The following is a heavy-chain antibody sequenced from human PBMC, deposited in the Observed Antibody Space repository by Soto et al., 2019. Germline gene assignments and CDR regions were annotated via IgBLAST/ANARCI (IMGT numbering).Heavy chain of an antibody. D-gene: IGHD6-13*01. CDR3: ANATGGSSSR. Sequence: PGWSLRLSCAASVFTFISYAMSWVRQAPGKGLEWVSAISGSGGSTYYADSVKGRFTISRDNSKNTLYLQMNSLRAEDTAVYYCANATGGSSSRWGQGTLVTVSS. CDR2: ISGSGGST. V-gene: IGHV3-23*01. J-gene: IGHJ4*02. CDR1: VFTFISYA.